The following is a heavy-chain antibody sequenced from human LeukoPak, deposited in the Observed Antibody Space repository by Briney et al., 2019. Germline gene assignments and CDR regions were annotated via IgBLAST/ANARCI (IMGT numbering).Heavy chain of an antibody. V-gene: IGHV1-2*02. CDR3: ARYWYGSGSYPD. J-gene: IGHJ4*02. CDR2: INPNSGGT. Sequence: ASVKVSCKASGYAFTSYDINWVRQATGQGLEWMGWINPNSGGTNYAQKFQGRVTMTRDTSISTAYMELSRLRSDDTAVYYCARYWYGSGSYPDWGQGTLVTVSS. D-gene: IGHD3-10*01. CDR1: GYAFTSYD.